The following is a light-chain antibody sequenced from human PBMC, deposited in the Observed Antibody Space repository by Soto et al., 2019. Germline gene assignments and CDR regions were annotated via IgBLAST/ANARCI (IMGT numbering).Light chain of an antibody. CDR2: DVT. J-gene: IGLJ1*01. CDR1: SSDVGGYNY. CDR3: TSYTSSSTSGV. Sequence: QSALTQPASVSGSPGQSITISCTGTSSDVGGYNYVSWYQQYPGKAPKLIIYDVTSRPSGVSNRFSGSKSGNTASLTISGLQAEDEAEYYCTSYTSSSTSGVFGTGTKLTVL. V-gene: IGLV2-14*03.